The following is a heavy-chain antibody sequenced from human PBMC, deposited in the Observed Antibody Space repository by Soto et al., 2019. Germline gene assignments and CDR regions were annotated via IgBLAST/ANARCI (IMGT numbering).Heavy chain of an antibody. D-gene: IGHD3-10*01. CDR2: FRTGGDDGTT. Sequence: EVQLVESGGGLIQPGGSLRLSCAASGFTVSNNYMSWVRQAPGKGLEWVSGFRTGGDDGTTYYADSVKGRFTISRDNSKNTLFLQMNSLRAEDTAIYYCAKKVNSGPGSQYFDYWGQGTLVTVSS. CDR1: GFTVSNNY. J-gene: IGHJ4*02. CDR3: AKKVNSGPGSQYFDY. V-gene: IGHV3-53*01.